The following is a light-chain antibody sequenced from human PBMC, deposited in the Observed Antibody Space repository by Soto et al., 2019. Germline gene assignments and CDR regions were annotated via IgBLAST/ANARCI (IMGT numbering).Light chain of an antibody. Sequence: QSVLTQPASVSGSPGQSITISCTGTSRDIVGYNYVSWYQQHPGKAPKLMIYDVSNRPLGVSNRFSGSKSGNTASLTISGLQAEDEADYYCSSYTSSSTLLYVFGTGTKVTVL. CDR1: SRDIVGYNY. V-gene: IGLV2-14*01. CDR3: SSYTSSSTLLYV. J-gene: IGLJ1*01. CDR2: DVS.